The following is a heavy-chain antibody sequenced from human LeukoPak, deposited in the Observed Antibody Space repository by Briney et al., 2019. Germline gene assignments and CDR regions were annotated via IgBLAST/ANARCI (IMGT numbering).Heavy chain of an antibody. CDR2: IVTDSGAT. V-gene: IGHV1-2*02. Sequence: GASVKVSCRTSGYTFTAYYIHWVRQAPGQGLEWMGWIVTDSGATRFAQQFQGGVTLTRDTSIDTAYMELSGLTSDDTAVYYCARGGPYHGLDYWGQGTPVTVSS. CDR3: ARGGPYHGLDY. CDR1: GYTFTAYY. J-gene: IGHJ4*02. D-gene: IGHD1-14*01.